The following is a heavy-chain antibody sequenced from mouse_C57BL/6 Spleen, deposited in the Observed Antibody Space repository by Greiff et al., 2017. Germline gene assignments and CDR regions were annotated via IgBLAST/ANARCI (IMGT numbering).Heavy chain of an antibody. CDR1: GYSITSDY. Sequence: VQLQQSGPGLAKPSQTLSLTCSVTGYSITSDYWNWIRKLPGNKLEYMGYISYSGSTYYNPSLKSRISITRDTSKDQYYLQLNSVTTEDTATYYCARSLDGYFYYWGQGTTLTVSS. CDR2: ISYSGST. V-gene: IGHV3-8*01. CDR3: ARSLDGYFYY. D-gene: IGHD2-3*01. J-gene: IGHJ2*01.